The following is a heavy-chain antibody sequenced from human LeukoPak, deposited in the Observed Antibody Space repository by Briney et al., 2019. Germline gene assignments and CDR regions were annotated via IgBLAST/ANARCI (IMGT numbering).Heavy chain of an antibody. CDR1: GFRVSNDY. D-gene: IGHD3-22*01. J-gene: IGHJ4*02. CDR3: ARAGSYYYYSSGYPLDY. V-gene: IGHV3-11*04. CDR2: ISSSGSTI. Sequence: GGSLRLSCAASGFRVSNDYMNWVRQAPGKGLEWVSYISSSGSTIYYADSVKGRFTISRDNAKNSLYLQMNSLRAEDTAVYYCARAGSYYYYSSGYPLDYWGQGTLVTVSS.